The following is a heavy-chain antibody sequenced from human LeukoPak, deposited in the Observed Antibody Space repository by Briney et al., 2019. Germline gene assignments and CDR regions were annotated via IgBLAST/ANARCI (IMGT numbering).Heavy chain of an antibody. D-gene: IGHD4-11*01. Sequence: KPGGSLRLSCVASDFTFSDHFMDWVRQAPGQGLEWVSYISSSSSTIYYADSVKGRFTISRDNAKNSLYLQMNSLRAEDTAVYYCARLYSNRWFDPWGQGTLVTVSS. CDR1: DFTFSDHF. CDR2: ISSSSSTI. CDR3: ARLYSNRWFDP. V-gene: IGHV3-11*04. J-gene: IGHJ5*02.